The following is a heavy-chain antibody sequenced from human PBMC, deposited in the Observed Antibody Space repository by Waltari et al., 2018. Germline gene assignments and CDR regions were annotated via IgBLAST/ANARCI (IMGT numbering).Heavy chain of an antibody. CDR2: ISERGDST. V-gene: IGHV3-23*01. CDR3: AKEGVGYCTRTSCCIGFDL. CDR1: GFSFNAYA. D-gene: IGHD2-2*01. Sequence: EVQLLESGGGLSQPGGSLRLSCAASGFSFNAYAMTWARQAPGKGLEWVSSISERGDSTYYADSVKGRVTTSRDNSKNTVYLQMSNMRSEDTAVYYCAKEGVGYCTRTSCCIGFDLWGQGTLVTVSS. J-gene: IGHJ4*02.